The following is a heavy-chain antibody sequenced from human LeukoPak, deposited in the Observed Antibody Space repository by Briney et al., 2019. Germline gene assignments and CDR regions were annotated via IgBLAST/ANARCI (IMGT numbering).Heavy chain of an antibody. V-gene: IGHV1-18*01. J-gene: IGHJ4*02. Sequence: GASVKVSCKASGYTFISYGISWVRQAPGQGLEWMGWISAYNGNTNYAQKLQGRVTMTTDTSTSTAYMELRSLRSDGTAVYYCARHGLDSSGWYEGYWGQGTLVTVSS. CDR3: ARHGLDSSGWYEGY. D-gene: IGHD6-19*01. CDR2: ISAYNGNT. CDR1: GYTFISYG.